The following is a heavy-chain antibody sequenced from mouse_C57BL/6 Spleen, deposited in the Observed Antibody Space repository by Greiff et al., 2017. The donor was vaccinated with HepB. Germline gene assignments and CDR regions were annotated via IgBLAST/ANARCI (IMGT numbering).Heavy chain of an antibody. CDR1: GYTFTDYE. Sequence: QVQLKESGAELVRPGASVTLSCKASGYTFTDYEMHWVKQTPVHGLEWIGAIDPETGGTAYNQKFKGKAILTADKSSSTAYMELRSLTSADSAVYYCTRKGVYDGYGFAYWGQGTLVTVSA. D-gene: IGHD2-3*01. V-gene: IGHV1-15*01. J-gene: IGHJ3*01. CDR2: IDPETGGT. CDR3: TRKGVYDGYGFAY.